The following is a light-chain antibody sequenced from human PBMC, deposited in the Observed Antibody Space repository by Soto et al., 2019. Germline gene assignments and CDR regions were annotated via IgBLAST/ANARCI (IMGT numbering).Light chain of an antibody. CDR1: QSIGNF. CDR3: QQRSSWPPIT. Sequence: EIVLTQSPAILSLSPGERATLCSRASQSIGNFLAWYQQNPGQPPRLIIFDASNRAAGVPARFSGSGSGTDFTLTIRSLEPEDFAVYFCQQRSSWPPITFGQGTRLEIK. CDR2: DAS. V-gene: IGKV3-11*01. J-gene: IGKJ5*01.